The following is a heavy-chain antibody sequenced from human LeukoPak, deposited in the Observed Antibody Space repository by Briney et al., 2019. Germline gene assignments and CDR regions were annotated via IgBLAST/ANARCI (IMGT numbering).Heavy chain of an antibody. V-gene: IGHV1-2*02. CDR2: INPNSGGT. CDR3: ARGVNYYDSSGETNWFDP. D-gene: IGHD3-22*01. J-gene: IGHJ5*02. CDR1: GYTFTGYY. Sequence: ASVKVSRKASGYTFTGYYMHWVRQAPGQGLEWMGWINPNSGGTNYAQKFQGRVTMTRDTSISTAYMELSRLRSDDTAVYYCARGVNYYDSSGETNWFDPWGQGTLVTVSS.